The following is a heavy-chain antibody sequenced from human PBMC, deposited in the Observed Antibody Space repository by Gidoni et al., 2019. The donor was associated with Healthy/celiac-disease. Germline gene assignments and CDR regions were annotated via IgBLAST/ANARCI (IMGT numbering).Heavy chain of an antibody. CDR1: GFTFSNAW. Sequence: EVQLVESGGGLVKTGGSLRLSCAASGFTFSNAWMSWVRQAPGKGLEWVGRIKSKTDGGTTDYAAPVKGRFTISRDDSKNTLYLQMNSLKTEDTAVYYCTTDDTSSSSVGYWGQGTLVTVSS. CDR3: TTDDTSSSSVGY. J-gene: IGHJ4*02. D-gene: IGHD6-6*01. V-gene: IGHV3-15*01. CDR2: IKSKTDGGTT.